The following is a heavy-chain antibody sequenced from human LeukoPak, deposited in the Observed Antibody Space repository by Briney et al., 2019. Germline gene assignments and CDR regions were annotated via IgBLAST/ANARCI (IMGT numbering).Heavy chain of an antibody. V-gene: IGHV3-21*01. Sequence: GGSLRLSCAASGFTFSSYSMNWVRQAPGKGLEWVSSISSSSSYIYYADSMKGRFTISRDNAKNSLYLQMNSLRAEDTAVYYCARAQGYCSSTSCYTGDDYWGQGTLVTVSS. J-gene: IGHJ4*02. D-gene: IGHD2-2*02. CDR1: GFTFSSYS. CDR2: ISSSSSYI. CDR3: ARAQGYCSSTSCYTGDDY.